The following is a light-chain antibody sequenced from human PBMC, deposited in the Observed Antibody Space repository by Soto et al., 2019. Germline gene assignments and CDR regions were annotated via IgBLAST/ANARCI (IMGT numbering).Light chain of an antibody. Sequence: DIQMTQSPSSLSASVGDRVTITCQASQDISTYLNWYQQRPGKAPKLLIYDASHLETGVPSRFSGSGSGTDFTFTISSLQPEDIATYYCQQYDILPLFGGGTKVEIK. CDR2: DAS. CDR3: QQYDILPL. CDR1: QDISTY. J-gene: IGKJ4*01. V-gene: IGKV1-33*01.